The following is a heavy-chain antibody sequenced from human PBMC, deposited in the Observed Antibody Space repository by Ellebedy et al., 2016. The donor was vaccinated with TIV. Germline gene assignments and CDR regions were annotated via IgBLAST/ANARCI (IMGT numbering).Heavy chain of an antibody. V-gene: IGHV3-74*01. CDR3: ARESVRYFDWDY. Sequence: GGSLRLSCEVSGFTFSGYYMHRVRQAPGKGLEWVARINTDGSSADYADSVEGRFTISRDNARKTLFLQVDSLTAEDTAVYYCARESVRYFDWDYWGQGTLVAV. J-gene: IGHJ4*02. CDR1: GFTFSGYY. D-gene: IGHD3-9*01. CDR2: INTDGSSA.